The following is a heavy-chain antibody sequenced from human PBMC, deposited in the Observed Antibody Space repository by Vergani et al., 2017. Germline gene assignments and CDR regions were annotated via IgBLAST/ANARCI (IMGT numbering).Heavy chain of an antibody. CDR2: IYPGDSDT. CDR1: GYSFTSYW. CDR3: ARRLGYRSSTSCSGVTYFDY. V-gene: IGHV5-51*01. J-gene: IGHJ4*02. Sequence: EVQLVQSGAEVKKPGESLKISCKGSGYSFTSYWIGWVRQMPGKGLEWMGIIYPGDSDTRYSPSFQGQVTISADKSISTAYLQWSSLKASDTAMYYCARRLGYRSSTSCSGVTYFDYWGQGTLVTVSS. D-gene: IGHD2-2*01.